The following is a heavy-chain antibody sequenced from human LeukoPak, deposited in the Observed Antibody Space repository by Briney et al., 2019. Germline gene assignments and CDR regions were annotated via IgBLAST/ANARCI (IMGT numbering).Heavy chain of an antibody. CDR2: IYYSGST. CDR1: GGSISSYY. Sequence: SETLSLTCTVSGGSISSYYWSWIRQPPGKGVGWIGYIYYSGSTNYNPSLKSRVTISVDTSKNQFSLKLSSVTAAATAVYYCARDTGYSYGYLDYWGQGTVVTVSS. V-gene: IGHV4-59*01. CDR3: ARDTGYSYGYLDY. J-gene: IGHJ4*02. D-gene: IGHD5-18*01.